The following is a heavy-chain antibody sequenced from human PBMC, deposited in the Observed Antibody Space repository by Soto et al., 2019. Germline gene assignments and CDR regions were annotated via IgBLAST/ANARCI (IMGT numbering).Heavy chain of an antibody. Sequence: SETLSLTCTVSGGSISSSSYYWSWIRQPPGKGLEWIGEINHSGSTNYNPSLKSRVTISVDTSKNQFSLKLSSVTAADTAVYYCASCYGDSKKFDYWGQGTLVSVSS. J-gene: IGHJ4*02. CDR1: GGSISSSSYY. CDR2: INHSGST. D-gene: IGHD4-17*01. V-gene: IGHV4-39*07. CDR3: ASCYGDSKKFDY.